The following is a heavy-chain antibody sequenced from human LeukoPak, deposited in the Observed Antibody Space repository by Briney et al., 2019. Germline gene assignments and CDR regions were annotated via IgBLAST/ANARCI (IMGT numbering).Heavy chain of an antibody. V-gene: IGHV1-69*13. J-gene: IGHJ3*02. CDR1: GGTFSSYA. CDR2: IIPIFGTA. D-gene: IGHD3-22*01. Sequence: SVKVSCKASGGTFSSYAISWVRQAPGQGLEWMGGIIPIFGTANYAQKFQGRVTITADESTSTAYMELSSLRSEDTAVYYCARDRRYYDSSGYPGDAFDIWGQGTMVTVSS. CDR3: ARDRRYYDSSGYPGDAFDI.